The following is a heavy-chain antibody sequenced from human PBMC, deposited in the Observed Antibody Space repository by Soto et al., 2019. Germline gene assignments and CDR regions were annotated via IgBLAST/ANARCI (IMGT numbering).Heavy chain of an antibody. J-gene: IGHJ4*02. Sequence: ASVKVSCKASGYTFTSYGISWVRQAPGQGLEWMGWISAYNGNTNYAQKLQGRVTMTTDTSTSTAYMELRSLRSDDTAVYYCARDALGYCSGGSCYIDKSGNDYWGQGTLVTVSS. CDR2: ISAYNGNT. CDR3: ARDALGYCSGGSCYIDKSGNDY. V-gene: IGHV1-18*01. D-gene: IGHD2-15*01. CDR1: GYTFTSYG.